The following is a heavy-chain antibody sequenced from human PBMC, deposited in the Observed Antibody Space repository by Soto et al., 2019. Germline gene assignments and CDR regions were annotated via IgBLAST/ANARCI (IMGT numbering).Heavy chain of an antibody. V-gene: IGHV3-33*01. CDR2: IWYDGSKK. CDR3: ARDGAYSSGWPDY. J-gene: IGHJ4*02. D-gene: IGHD6-19*01. CDR1: GFTFIGYG. Sequence: QVQLVESGGGVVQPGRSLRLSCASSGFTFIGYGMHWVRQAPGKGLEWVAVIWYDGSKKYYADSVKGRFTISRDNSKNTLYLQMNSLRAEDTAVYYCARDGAYSSGWPDYWGQGTLVTVSS.